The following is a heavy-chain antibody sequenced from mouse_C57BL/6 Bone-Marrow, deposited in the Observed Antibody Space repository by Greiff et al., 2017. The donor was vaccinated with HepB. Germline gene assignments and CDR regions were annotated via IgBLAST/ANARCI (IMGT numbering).Heavy chain of an antibody. J-gene: IGHJ2*01. Sequence: DVHLVESGGGLVQPGGSLKLSCAASGFTFSSYGMSWVRQTPDKRLELVATINSNGGSTYYPDSVKGRFTISRDNAKNTLYLQMSSLKSEDTAMYYCARGDYWGQGTTLTVSS. CDR2: INSNGGST. V-gene: IGHV5-6-3*01. CDR1: GFTFSSYG. CDR3: ARGDY.